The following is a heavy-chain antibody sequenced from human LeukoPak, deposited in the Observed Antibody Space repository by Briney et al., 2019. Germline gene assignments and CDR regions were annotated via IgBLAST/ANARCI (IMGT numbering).Heavy chain of an antibody. D-gene: IGHD6-13*01. J-gene: IGHJ3*02. Sequence: GGSLRLSCAASGFTLSTYWMSWVRQAPGKGLEWVAVKWYGGSNKYYADSVKGRFTISRDNSKNTLYLQMNSLRAEDTAVYYCAKQGSSRAFDIWGQGTMVTVSS. CDR2: KWYGGSNK. CDR1: GFTLSTYW. V-gene: IGHV3-30*02. CDR3: AKQGSSRAFDI.